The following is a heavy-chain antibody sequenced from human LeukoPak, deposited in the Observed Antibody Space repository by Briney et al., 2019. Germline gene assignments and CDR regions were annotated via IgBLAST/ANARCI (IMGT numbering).Heavy chain of an antibody. CDR1: GYTFTSYG. CDR3: ASQREWGDAFDI. J-gene: IGHJ3*02. Sequence: ASVKVSCKASGYTFTSYGISWVRQAPGQGLEWMGWISAYNGNTNYAQKLQGRVTMTTDTSTSTAYVELRSLRSDDTAVYYCASQREWGDAFDIWGQGTMVTVSS. D-gene: IGHD3-3*01. V-gene: IGHV1-18*01. CDR2: ISAYNGNT.